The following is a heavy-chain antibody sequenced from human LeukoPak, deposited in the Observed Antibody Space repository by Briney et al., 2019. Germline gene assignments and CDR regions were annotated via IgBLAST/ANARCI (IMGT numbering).Heavy chain of an antibody. Sequence: SETLSLTCTVSGGSISSYYWSWIRQPPGKGLEWIGYIYYSGSTNYNPSLKSRVTISVDTSKNPFSLKLSSVTAADTAVYYCARVPYYYDSSGYYDSYYYGMDVWGQGTTVTVSS. D-gene: IGHD3-22*01. CDR2: IYYSGST. V-gene: IGHV4-59*01. J-gene: IGHJ6*02. CDR1: GGSISSYY. CDR3: ARVPYYYDSSGYYDSYYYGMDV.